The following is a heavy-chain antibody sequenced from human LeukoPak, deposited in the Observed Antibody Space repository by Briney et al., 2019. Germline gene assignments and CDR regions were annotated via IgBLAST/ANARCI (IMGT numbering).Heavy chain of an antibody. CDR3: ARHRMATIKSFDY. Sequence: SETLSLTCAVSGYSISSGYYWGWIRQPPGKGLEWIGSIYHSGSTYYNPSLKSRVTISVDTSKNQFSLKLSSVTAADTAVYYCARHRMATIKSFDYWGQGTLVTVSS. J-gene: IGHJ4*02. D-gene: IGHD5-24*01. V-gene: IGHV4-38-2*01. CDR2: IYHSGST. CDR1: GYSISSGYY.